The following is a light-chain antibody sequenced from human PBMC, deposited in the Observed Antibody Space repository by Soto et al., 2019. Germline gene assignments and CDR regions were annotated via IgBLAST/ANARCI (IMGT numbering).Light chain of an antibody. V-gene: IGKV3D-15*01. Sequence: EIVMTQSPATLSVSPGERDTLSCRASQSVSSNLAWYQQKPGQAPRLLIYGASIRATGIPARFSGSGSGTEFTLTISSLQSEDFAVYYCQQYNNWPPLLTFGGGTKVDIK. CDR3: QQYNNWPPLLT. J-gene: IGKJ4*01. CDR1: QSVSSN. CDR2: GAS.